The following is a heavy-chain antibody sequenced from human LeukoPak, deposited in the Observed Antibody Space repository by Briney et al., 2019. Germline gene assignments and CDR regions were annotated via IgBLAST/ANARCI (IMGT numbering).Heavy chain of an antibody. CDR1: GGTFSSYA. CDR2: IIPIFGTA. V-gene: IGHV1-69*01. J-gene: IGHJ4*02. CDR3: ASKRGYSYGLDY. Sequence: GASVKVSCKASGGTFSSYAISWVRQAPGQGLGWMGGIIPIFGTANYAQKFQGRVTITADESTSTGYMELSSLRSEDTAVYYCASKRGYSYGLDYWGQGTLVTVSS. D-gene: IGHD5-18*01.